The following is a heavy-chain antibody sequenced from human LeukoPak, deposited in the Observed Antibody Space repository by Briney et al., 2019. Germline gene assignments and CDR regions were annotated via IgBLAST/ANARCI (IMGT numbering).Heavy chain of an antibody. CDR1: GCSISRGYY. CDR3: ARHPFDRVFFDY. CDR2: IYHSGST. J-gene: IGHJ4*02. V-gene: IGHV4-38-2*01. Sequence: PSETLSLTCAVSGCSISRGYYWGWIRQAPGKGLEWIGSIYHSGSTQYNPSLKSRLIISVDTSKNQFSLKLSSVTAADTAVYFCARHPFDRVFFDYWGQGTLVTVSS. D-gene: IGHD3-10*01.